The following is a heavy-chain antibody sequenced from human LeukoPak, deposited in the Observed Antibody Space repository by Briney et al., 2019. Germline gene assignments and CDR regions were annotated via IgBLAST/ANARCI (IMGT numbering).Heavy chain of an antibody. CDR2: IRYDGSNK. CDR3: AKDSRFEQQLPGDY. V-gene: IGHV3-30*02. J-gene: IGHJ4*02. CDR1: GFTFSSYG. D-gene: IGHD6-13*01. Sequence: QPGGSLRLSCAASGFTFSSYGMHWVRQAPGKGLEWVAFIRYDGSNKYYADSVKGRFTISRDNSKNTLYLQMSSLRTEDTALYYCAKDSRFEQQLPGDYWGQGTLVTVSS.